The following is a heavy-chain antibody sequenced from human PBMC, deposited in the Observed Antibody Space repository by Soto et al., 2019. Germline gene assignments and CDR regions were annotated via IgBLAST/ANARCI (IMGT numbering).Heavy chain of an antibody. CDR2: ISAYNGNT. V-gene: IGHV1-18*01. J-gene: IGHJ4*02. D-gene: IGHD3-3*01. CDR3: ARDAVRFLEWSLAPFDY. Sequence: ASVKVSCKASGYTFTSYGISWVRQAPGQGFEWMGWISAYNGNTNYAQKLRGRVTMTTDTSTSTAYMELRSLRSDDTAVYYCARDAVRFLEWSLAPFDYWGQGTLVTVSS. CDR1: GYTFTSYG.